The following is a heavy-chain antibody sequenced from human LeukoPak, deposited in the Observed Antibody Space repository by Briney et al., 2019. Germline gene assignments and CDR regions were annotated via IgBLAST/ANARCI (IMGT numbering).Heavy chain of an antibody. D-gene: IGHD1-7*01. CDR3: ARMGRGTTFDI. V-gene: IGHV4-59*12. J-gene: IGHJ3*02. CDR1: GGSISSYY. CDR2: IYYSGST. Sequence: PSETLSLTCTVSGGSISSYYWSWIRQPPGKGLEWIGYIYYSGSTNYNPSLKSRVTISVDTSKNQFSLKLSSVTAADTAVYYCARMGRGTTFDIWGQGTMVTVSS.